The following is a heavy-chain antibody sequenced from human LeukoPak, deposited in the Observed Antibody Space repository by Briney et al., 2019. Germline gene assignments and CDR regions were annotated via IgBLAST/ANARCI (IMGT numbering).Heavy chain of an antibody. CDR1: GYSISSGYY. V-gene: IGHV4-38-2*01. CDR3: ARQSGNYEYFDY. CDR2: IYHSGST. Sequence: SETLSLTCAVSGYSISSGYYWGWIRQPPGKGLEWIGSIYHSGSTYYNPSLKGRVTISVDTSKNQFSLKLSSVTAADTAVYYCARQSGNYEYFDYWGQGTLVTASS. D-gene: IGHD1-7*01. J-gene: IGHJ4*02.